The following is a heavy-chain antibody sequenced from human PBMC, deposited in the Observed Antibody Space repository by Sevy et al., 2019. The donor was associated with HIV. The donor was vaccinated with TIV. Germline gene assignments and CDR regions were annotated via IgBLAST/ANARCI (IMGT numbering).Heavy chain of an antibody. Sequence: GGSLRLSCTASGFAFSTYGMRWVRQAPGKGLEWVAIIWYEGINKDYAEPVKGRLTISRDNSKNTLYLQMNSLGVDDTAVYYCARERRSSGIDYWGQGTLVTVSS. V-gene: IGHV3-33*01. D-gene: IGHD3-10*01. J-gene: IGHJ4*01. CDR3: ARERRSSGIDY. CDR1: GFAFSTYG. CDR2: IWYEGINK.